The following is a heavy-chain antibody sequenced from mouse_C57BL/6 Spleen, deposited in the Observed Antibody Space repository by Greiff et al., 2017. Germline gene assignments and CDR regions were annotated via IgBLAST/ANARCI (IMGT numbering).Heavy chain of an antibody. CDR3: GRYTDSYWYFDV. CDR2: IRNKANGYTT. V-gene: IGHV7-3*01. CDR1: GFTFTDYY. Sequence: EVKLMESVGGLVQPGGSLSLSCAASGFTFTDYYMSWVRQPPGKALEWFGFIRNKANGYTTESSASVKGRFTISRDNSQSILYLQMNALRAEDSATYYCGRYTDSYWYFDVWGTGTTVTVSS. J-gene: IGHJ1*03.